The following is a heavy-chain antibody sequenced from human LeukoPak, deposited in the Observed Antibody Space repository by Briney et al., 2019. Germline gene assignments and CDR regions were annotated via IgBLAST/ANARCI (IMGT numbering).Heavy chain of an antibody. V-gene: IGHV3-33*01. J-gene: IGHJ4*02. Sequence: PGGSLRLSCAASGFTFSSYGMHWVRQAPGKGLEWVAVIWYDGSNKYYADSVKGRFTISRDNSKNTLYLQMNSLRAEDTAVYYCAREARIAVAGTLDHWGQGTLVTVSS. D-gene: IGHD6-19*01. CDR3: AREARIAVAGTLDH. CDR1: GFTFSSYG. CDR2: IWYDGSNK.